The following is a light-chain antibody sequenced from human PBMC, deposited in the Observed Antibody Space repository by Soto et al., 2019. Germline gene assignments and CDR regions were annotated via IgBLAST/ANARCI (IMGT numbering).Light chain of an antibody. CDR1: SSDVGGYNY. Sequence: QSVLNQPASVSGSPGQSITISCTGTSSDVGGYNYVSWYQQHPGKAHKLMIYEVSNRPLGVSNRFYGSKSGNTASLTISGLQAEDEADYYCSSYTSSSTVFGGGTKLTV. V-gene: IGLV2-14*01. CDR2: EVS. CDR3: SSYTSSSTV. J-gene: IGLJ2*01.